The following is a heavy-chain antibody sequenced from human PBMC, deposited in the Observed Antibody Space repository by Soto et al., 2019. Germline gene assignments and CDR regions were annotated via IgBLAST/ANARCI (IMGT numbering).Heavy chain of an antibody. CDR3: TTDRYSYGPLYYYYYGMDV. CDR2: ISAYNGNT. V-gene: IGHV1-18*01. D-gene: IGHD5-18*01. CDR1: GYTFTSYG. Sequence: ASVKVSCKASGYTFTSYGISWVRQAPGQGLEWMGWISAYNGNTNYAQKLQGRVTMTTDTSTSTAYMELRSLRSDDTAVYYCTTDRYSYGPLYYYYYGMDVWGQGTTVTVSS. J-gene: IGHJ6*02.